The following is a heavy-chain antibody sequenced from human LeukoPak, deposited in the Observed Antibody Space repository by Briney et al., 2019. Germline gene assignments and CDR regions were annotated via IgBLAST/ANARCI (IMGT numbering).Heavy chain of an antibody. CDR3: AYLNSHAFDV. Sequence: PGGSLRLSCAASGFTFSSYWMSWVRQAPGKGLEWVANIKQDGSEKNYVDSVKGRFTISRDNAKNSLYLQMNSLRADDTAVYYCAYLNSHAFDVWGQGTIVTVSS. CDR2: IKQDGSEK. CDR1: GFTFSSYW. V-gene: IGHV3-7*01. D-gene: IGHD1-7*01. J-gene: IGHJ3*01.